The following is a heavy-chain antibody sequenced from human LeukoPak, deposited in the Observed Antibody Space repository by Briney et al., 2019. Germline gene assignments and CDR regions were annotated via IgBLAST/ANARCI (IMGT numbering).Heavy chain of an antibody. CDR1: GGSISSSSYY. CDR2: IYYSGST. D-gene: IGHD3-22*01. V-gene: IGHV4-39*01. Sequence: SETLSLTCTVSGGSISSSSYYWGWIRQPPGKGLEWIGSIYYSGSTYYNPSLKSRVTISVDTSKNQFSLKLSSVTAADTAVYYSARHPYYYDSSGYSKNSHYYYYYMDVWGKGTTVTVSS. CDR3: ARHPYYYDSSGYSKNSHYYYYYMDV. J-gene: IGHJ6*03.